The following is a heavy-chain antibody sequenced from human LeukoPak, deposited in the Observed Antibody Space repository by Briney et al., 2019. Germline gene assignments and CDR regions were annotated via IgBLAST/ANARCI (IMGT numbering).Heavy chain of an antibody. D-gene: IGHD1-7*01. Sequence: ASVTVSCKAYGYTFTGYYIHWVRQAPGQGLELMGWINTNTGNPTYAQGFPGRFVFSLDTSVSTAYLQISSLKAEDTAVYYCARDYTLTLGTTTYFQHWGQGTLVTVSS. V-gene: IGHV7-4-1*02. CDR2: INTNTGNP. CDR1: GYTFTGYY. CDR3: ARDYTLTLGTTTYFQH. J-gene: IGHJ1*01.